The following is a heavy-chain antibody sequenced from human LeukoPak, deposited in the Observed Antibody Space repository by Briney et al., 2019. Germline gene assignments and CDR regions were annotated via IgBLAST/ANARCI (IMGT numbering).Heavy chain of an antibody. V-gene: IGHV3-23*01. CDR3: ARDGLAAITFDY. D-gene: IGHD5-24*01. Sequence: PGASLRLSCAASGFTFSSYAMSWVRQAPGKGLEWVSAISGSGGSTYYADSVKGRFTISRDNAKNTLYLQMNSLRAEDTAVYYCARDGLAAITFDYWGQGILVTVSS. CDR1: GFTFSSYA. J-gene: IGHJ4*02. CDR2: ISGSGGST.